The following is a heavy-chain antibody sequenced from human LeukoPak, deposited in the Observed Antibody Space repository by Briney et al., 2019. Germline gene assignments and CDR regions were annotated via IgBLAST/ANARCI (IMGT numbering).Heavy chain of an antibody. CDR1: GGSISSGGYY. CDR2: IYYSGST. J-gene: IGHJ4*02. CDR3: ARSSTIFGVVPLNFDY. Sequence: KASQTLSLTCTVFGGSISSGGYYWSWIRQHPGKGLEWIGYIYYSGSTYYNPSLKSRVTISVDTSKNQFSLKLSSVTAADTAVYYCARSSTIFGVVPLNFDYWGQGTLVTVSS. V-gene: IGHV4-31*03. D-gene: IGHD3-3*01.